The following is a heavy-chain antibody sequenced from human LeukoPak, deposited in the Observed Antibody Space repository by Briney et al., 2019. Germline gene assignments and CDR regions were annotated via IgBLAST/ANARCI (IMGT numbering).Heavy chain of an antibody. D-gene: IGHD1-26*01. CDR1: GFTFSDYY. J-gene: IGHJ4*02. CDR2: ISLSGTI. Sequence: GGSLRLSCAASGFTFSDYYMSWIRQAPGKGLEWVSYISLSGTIYYADSVKGRFTISRDNARNSLYLQMNSLRAEDTAVYYCAKDILAPGLHFDHWGQGTLVTVSS. CDR3: AKDILAPGLHFDH. V-gene: IGHV3-11*01.